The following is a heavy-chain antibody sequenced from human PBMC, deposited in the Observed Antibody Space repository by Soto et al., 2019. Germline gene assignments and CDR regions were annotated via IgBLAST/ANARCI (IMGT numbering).Heavy chain of an antibody. CDR2: ISYDGSNK. Sequence: QVQLVESGGGVVQPGRSLRLSCAASGFTFSSYAMHWVRQAPGKGLEWVAVISYDGSNKYYADSVKGRFTISRDNSKNTLYLQMNSLRAEDTAVYYCARGGRVEYYYDRRGDLGYWGQGTLVTVSS. J-gene: IGHJ4*02. V-gene: IGHV3-30-3*01. CDR3: ARGGRVEYYYDRRGDLGY. CDR1: GFTFSSYA. D-gene: IGHD3-22*01.